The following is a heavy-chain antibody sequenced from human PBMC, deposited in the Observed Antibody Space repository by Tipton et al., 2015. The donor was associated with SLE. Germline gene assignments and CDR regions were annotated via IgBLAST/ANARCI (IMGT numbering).Heavy chain of an antibody. CDR2: IYYSGST. V-gene: IGHV4-39*01. CDR1: GGSISSSSYY. D-gene: IGHD6-13*01. J-gene: IGHJ3*02. CDR3: ARFARHSSSYDAFDI. Sequence: TLSLTCTVSGGSISSSSYYWGWIRQPPGKGLEWIGSIYYSGSTYYNPSLKSRVTISVDTSKNQFSLKLSSVTAADTAVYYCARFARHSSSYDAFDIWGQGTMVTVSS.